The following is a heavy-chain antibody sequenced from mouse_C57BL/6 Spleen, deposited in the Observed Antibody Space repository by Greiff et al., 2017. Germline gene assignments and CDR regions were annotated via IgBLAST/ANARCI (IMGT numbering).Heavy chain of an antibody. CDR2: INPNNGGT. D-gene: IGHD2-4*01. Sequence: EVKLMESGPELVKPGASVKIPCKASGYTFTDYNMDWVKQSHGKSLEWIGDINPNNGGTIYNQKFKGKATLTVDKSSSTAYMELRSLTSEDTAVYYCARAPSSYDYDGSPFAYWGQGTLVTVSA. CDR3: ARAPSSYDYDGSPFAY. V-gene: IGHV1-18*01. J-gene: IGHJ3*01. CDR1: GYTFTDYN.